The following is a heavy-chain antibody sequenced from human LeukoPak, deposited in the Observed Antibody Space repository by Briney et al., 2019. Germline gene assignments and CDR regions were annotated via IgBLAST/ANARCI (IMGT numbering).Heavy chain of an antibody. CDR1: GYTFTSYA. CDR3: ARAQYYGSGSYPLDY. J-gene: IGHJ4*02. Sequence: ASVKVSCKASGYTFTSYAMHWVRQAPGQRLEWMGWINAGNGNTKYSQKFQGRVTITRDTSASTAYMELSSLRSEDTAVYYCARAQYYGSGSYPLDYWGQGTLVTVSS. CDR2: INAGNGNT. D-gene: IGHD3-10*01. V-gene: IGHV1-3*01.